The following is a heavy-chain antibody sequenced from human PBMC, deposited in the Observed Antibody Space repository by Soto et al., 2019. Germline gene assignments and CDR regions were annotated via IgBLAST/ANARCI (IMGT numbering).Heavy chain of an antibody. CDR3: ARGDGFWSGYSYLNY. Sequence: SETLFLTCTVSGGSVSNSSHYWTWIRQPPGKGLEWIGYVYYTGSTNYNPSLHSRVTISVDTSKNQFSLTLSSVTAADTAVYYCARGDGFWSGYSYLNYWGQGTPVTVSS. V-gene: IGHV4-61*01. J-gene: IGHJ4*02. CDR1: GGSVSNSSHY. D-gene: IGHD3-3*01. CDR2: VYYTGST.